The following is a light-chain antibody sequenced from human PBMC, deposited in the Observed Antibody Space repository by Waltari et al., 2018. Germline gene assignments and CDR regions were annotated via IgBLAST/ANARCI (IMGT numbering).Light chain of an antibody. Sequence: QPALTQPASVSGSPGQSITVSCSGTSRDVGSFNLISWYQQHPGKAPKLIIFEVTKRPSGISDRFSGSKSGNTASLTISGLQTEDEADYYCCSYVPGGFLKVFGGGTKVTVL. CDR2: EVT. CDR3: CSYVPGGFLKV. CDR1: SRDVGSFNL. V-gene: IGLV2-23*02. J-gene: IGLJ2*01.